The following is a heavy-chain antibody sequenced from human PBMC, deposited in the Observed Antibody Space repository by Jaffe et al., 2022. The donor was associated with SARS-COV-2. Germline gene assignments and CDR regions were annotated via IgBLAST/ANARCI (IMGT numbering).Heavy chain of an antibody. D-gene: IGHD1-26*01. CDR1: GGSISSGTYY. Sequence: QVQLQESGPGLVRPSQTLSLTCTVSGGSISSGTYYWSWIRRPAGKGLEWIGRITSSGSTNYNLSLKSRVTVSLDTSRNQFSLKLSSVTAADTAVYYCARGSGSSSGGWFDPWGQGTLVTVSS. J-gene: IGHJ5*02. V-gene: IGHV4-61*02. CDR3: ARGSGSSSGGWFDP. CDR2: ITSSGST.